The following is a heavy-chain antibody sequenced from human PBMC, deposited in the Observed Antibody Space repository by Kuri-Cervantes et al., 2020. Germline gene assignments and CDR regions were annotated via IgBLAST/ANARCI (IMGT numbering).Heavy chain of an antibody. CDR2: INHSGST. V-gene: IGHV4-34*01. CDR1: GGSFSGYY. J-gene: IGHJ4*02. CDR3: AREGISGGYGYYDY. Sequence: SETLSLTCAVYGGSFSGYYWRWIRQPPGKGLEWIGEINHSGSTNYNPSLKSRVTISVDTSKNQFSLKLSSVTAADTAVYYCAREGISGGYGYYDYWGQGTLVTVSS. D-gene: IGHD1-26*01.